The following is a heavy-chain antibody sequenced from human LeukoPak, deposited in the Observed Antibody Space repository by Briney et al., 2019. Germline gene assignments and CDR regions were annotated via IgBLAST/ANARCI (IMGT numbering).Heavy chain of an antibody. D-gene: IGHD3-3*01. V-gene: IGHV4-39*01. CDR3: ARQASVWSGYYKDY. J-gene: IGHJ4*02. CDR2: IYYSGST. CDR1: GGSISSSSYY. Sequence: SETLYLTCTVSGGSISSSSYYWGWIRQPPGKGLEWIGSIYYSGSTYYNPSLKSRVTISVDTSKNQFSLKLSSVTAADTAVYYCARQASVWSGYYKDYWGQGTLVTVSS.